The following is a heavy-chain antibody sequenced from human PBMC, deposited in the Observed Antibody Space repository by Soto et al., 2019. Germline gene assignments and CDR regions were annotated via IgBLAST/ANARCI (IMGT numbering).Heavy chain of an antibody. Sequence: LVKVSCKASGGTFSSYTISWVRQAPGQGLEWMGRIIPILGIANYAQKFQGRVTITVDKSTSTAYMELSSLRSEDTAVYYCARSCSGGSCYWFDPWGQGTLATVSS. V-gene: IGHV1-69*02. CDR3: ARSCSGGSCYWFDP. CDR1: GGTFSSYT. CDR2: IIPILGIA. J-gene: IGHJ5*02. D-gene: IGHD2-15*01.